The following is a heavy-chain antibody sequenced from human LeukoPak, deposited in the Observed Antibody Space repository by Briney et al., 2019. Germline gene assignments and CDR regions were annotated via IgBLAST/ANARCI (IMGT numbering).Heavy chain of an antibody. V-gene: IGHV4-59*01. CDR3: ARGFWKDYYFDY. CDR1: GGSFSSNF. CDR2: LHYSGDV. D-gene: IGHD3-3*01. J-gene: IGHJ4*02. Sequence: SETLSLTCAVSGGSFSSNFCNWIRQSPRKSLEWIGYLHYSGDVKYNPSMQSRATISLDSSGNHFSLNLRSVTAADTAVYFCARGFWKDYYFDYWGRGTLVTVSS.